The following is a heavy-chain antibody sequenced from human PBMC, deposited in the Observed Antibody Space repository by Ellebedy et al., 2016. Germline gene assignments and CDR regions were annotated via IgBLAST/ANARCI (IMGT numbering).Heavy chain of an antibody. Sequence: GESLKISXVASGLNFDTFFMSWVRQAPGGGLEWISTISGDGDTTFSADSVKGRFTISRDNSRNTLYLQMDSLRAADTAVYYCYYGHYSGYWGQGTLVTVSS. CDR2: ISGDGDTT. V-gene: IGHV3-23*01. CDR1: GLNFDTFF. CDR3: YYGHYSGY. J-gene: IGHJ4*02. D-gene: IGHD4-17*01.